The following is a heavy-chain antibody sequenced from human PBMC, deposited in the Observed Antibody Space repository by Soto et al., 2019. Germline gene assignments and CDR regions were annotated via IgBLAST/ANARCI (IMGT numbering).Heavy chain of an antibody. V-gene: IGHV3-30*02. D-gene: IGHD2-15*01. J-gene: IGHJ4*02. Sequence: SVKCRFTVSRDNAEKTPYLQMNSLRAEDTAVYFCAKEVGDDSASYWGQGTLVTVSS. CDR3: AKEVGDDSASY.